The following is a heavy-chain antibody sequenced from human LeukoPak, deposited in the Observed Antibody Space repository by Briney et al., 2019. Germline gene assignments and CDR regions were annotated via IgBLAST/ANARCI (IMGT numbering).Heavy chain of an antibody. D-gene: IGHD1-26*01. J-gene: IGHJ6*03. Sequence: PSETLSLTCAVYGGSFSGYYWSWIRQPPGKGLEWIGEINHSGSTNYNPSLKSRVTISVDTSKNQFSLKLSSVTAADTAVYYCARRLRQKLGVGYYYYMDVWGKGTTVTVSS. CDR3: ARRLRQKLGVGYYYYMDV. V-gene: IGHV4-34*01. CDR1: GGSFSGYY. CDR2: INHSGST.